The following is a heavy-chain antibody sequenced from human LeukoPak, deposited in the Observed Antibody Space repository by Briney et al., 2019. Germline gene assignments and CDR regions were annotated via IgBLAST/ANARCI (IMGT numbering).Heavy chain of an antibody. CDR1: GYTFTGYY. V-gene: IGHV1-2*02. CDR3: ARVKNDWFGELLYYYYYMDV. D-gene: IGHD3-10*01. CDR2: INPNSGGT. Sequence: ASVKVSCKASGYTFTGYYMHWVRQAPGQGLEWMGWINPNSGGTNYAQKFQGRVTMTRDTSISTAYMELSRLRSDDTAVYYCARVKNDWFGELLYYYYYMDVWGKGTTVTVSS. J-gene: IGHJ6*03.